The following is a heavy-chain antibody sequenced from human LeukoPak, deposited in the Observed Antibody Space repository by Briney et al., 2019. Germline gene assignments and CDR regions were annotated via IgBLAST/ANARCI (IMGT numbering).Heavy chain of an antibody. CDR2: ICGSGGST. Sequence: GGSLRLSCAASGFTFSSYAMSWVRQAPGKGLEWVSAICGSGGSTCYADSVKGRFTISRDNSKNTLYLQMNSLRAEDTAVYYCAKGDDIVVVVAALDYWGQGTLVTVPS. CDR1: GFTFSSYA. D-gene: IGHD2-15*01. V-gene: IGHV3-23*01. J-gene: IGHJ4*02. CDR3: AKGDDIVVVVAALDY.